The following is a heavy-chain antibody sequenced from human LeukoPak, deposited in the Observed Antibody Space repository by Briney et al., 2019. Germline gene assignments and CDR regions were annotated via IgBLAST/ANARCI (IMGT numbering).Heavy chain of an antibody. CDR2: IYSGGNT. D-gene: IGHD3-22*01. CDR3: ARDDSSGYSDY. V-gene: IGHV3-53*01. Sequence: GGSLRLSCAASGFTVSNNYMSWVRQAPGKELEWVSVIYSGGNTYYADSVKGRFTISRDNSQNTLYLQMNSLRAEDTAVYYCARDDSSGYSDYWGQGTLVTVSS. CDR1: GFTVSNNY. J-gene: IGHJ4*02.